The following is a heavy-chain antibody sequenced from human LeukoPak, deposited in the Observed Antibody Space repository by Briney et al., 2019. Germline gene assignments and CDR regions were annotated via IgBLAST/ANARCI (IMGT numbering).Heavy chain of an antibody. D-gene: IGHD3-22*01. J-gene: IGHJ6*02. CDR3: ATSRNRNYYDSSGSLASWGRSDYYYGMDV. V-gene: IGHV3-66*01. Sequence: GGSLRLSCAGSGFIYTSYWMSWVRQAPGKGLEWVSVIYSGGSTYYADSVKGRFTISRDNSKNTLYLQMNSLRAEDTAVYYCATSRNRNYYDSSGSLASWGRSDYYYGMDVWGQGTTVTVSS. CDR1: GFIYTSYW. CDR2: IYSGGST.